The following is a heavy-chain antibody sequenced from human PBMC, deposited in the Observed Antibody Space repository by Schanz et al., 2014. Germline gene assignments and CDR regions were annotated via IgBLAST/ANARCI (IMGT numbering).Heavy chain of an antibody. CDR3: AKDHFGHYDSSGCSDCYYYGMDV. CDR1: GFSFSGFG. D-gene: IGHD3-22*01. J-gene: IGHJ6*02. Sequence: QVQLVESGGGVVQPGRSLRLSCAGSGFSFSGFGMHWVRQAPGKGLEWVAVISYDGRNKYFADSVKGRFTISRDNSKNTLFPQVNSLRAEDTAVYYCAKDHFGHYDSSGCSDCYYYGMDVWGQGTTVTVSS. V-gene: IGHV3-30*18. CDR2: ISYDGRNK.